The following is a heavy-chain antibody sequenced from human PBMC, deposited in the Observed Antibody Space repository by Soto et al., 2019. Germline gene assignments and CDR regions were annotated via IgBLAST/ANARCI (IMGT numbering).Heavy chain of an antibody. D-gene: IGHD2-2*01. Sequence: QLQLQESGSGLVKPSQTLSLTCTVSGGSINSGGYSWIWIRQPPGKGLEWIGYIYHTGNTFYNPSLQSRVTISVDQSKNQFSLSLGSVTAADTAMYYCAXVERTLSTPFAYGMDVWGQGTTVTVSS. V-gene: IGHV4-30-2*01. CDR3: AXVERTLSTPFAYGMDV. J-gene: IGHJ6*02. CDR1: GGSINSGGYS. CDR2: IYHTGNT.